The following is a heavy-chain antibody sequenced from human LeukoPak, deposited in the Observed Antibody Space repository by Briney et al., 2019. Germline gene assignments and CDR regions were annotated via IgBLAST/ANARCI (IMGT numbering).Heavy chain of an antibody. CDR1: GYTFTGYY. Sequence: ASVKVSCKASGYTFTGYYMHWVRQAPGQGLEWTGWINPNSGGTNYAQKFQGRVTMTRDTSISTAYMELSRLRSDDTAVYYCARVSVVPAAYYYYYMDVRGKGTTVTVSS. J-gene: IGHJ6*03. V-gene: IGHV1-2*02. D-gene: IGHD2-2*01. CDR2: INPNSGGT. CDR3: ARVSVVPAAYYYYYMDV.